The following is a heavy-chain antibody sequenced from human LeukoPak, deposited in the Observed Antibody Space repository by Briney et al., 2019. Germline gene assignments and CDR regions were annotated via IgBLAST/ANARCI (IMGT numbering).Heavy chain of an antibody. J-gene: IGHJ4*02. D-gene: IGHD2-15*01. CDR1: GDRVSSNSAA. CDR2: TYYRSKWFY. CDR3: VRESCSGGSCRYYFDY. Sequence: SQTLSLTCAISGDRVSSNSAAWSWVRQSPSRGLEWLGRTYYRSKWFYDSAVSVKSRITLNPDTSKNQFSLQLKSVTPADTAVYYCVRESCSGGSCRYYFDYWGQGTLVTVSS. V-gene: IGHV6-1*01.